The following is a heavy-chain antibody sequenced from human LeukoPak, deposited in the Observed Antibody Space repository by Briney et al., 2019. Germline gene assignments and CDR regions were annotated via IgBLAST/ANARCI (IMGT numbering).Heavy chain of an antibody. CDR2: ISAYNGNT. J-gene: IGHJ4*02. Sequence: ASVTVSCTASGYTFTSYGISWVRQAPGQGLEWMGWISAYNGNTNYAQKLQGRVTMTTDTSTSTAYMELRSLRSDDTAVHYCARDHDEGSSPYYFDYWGQGTLVTVSS. V-gene: IGHV1-18*01. CDR1: GYTFTSYG. D-gene: IGHD6-6*01. CDR3: ARDHDEGSSPYYFDY.